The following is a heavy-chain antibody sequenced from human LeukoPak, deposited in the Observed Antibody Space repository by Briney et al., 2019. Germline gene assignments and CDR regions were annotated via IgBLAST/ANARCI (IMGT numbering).Heavy chain of an antibody. Sequence: GASVKVSCKASGYTFTSYGISWVRQAPGQGLEWMGWISAYNGNTNYAQKLQGRVTMTTDTSTSTAYMELRSLRSDDTAVYYCARDSMGYGSGSLDYWGQGTLVTVSS. CDR3: ARDSMGYGSGSLDY. J-gene: IGHJ4*02. CDR1: GYTFTSYG. V-gene: IGHV1-18*01. CDR2: ISAYNGNT. D-gene: IGHD3-10*01.